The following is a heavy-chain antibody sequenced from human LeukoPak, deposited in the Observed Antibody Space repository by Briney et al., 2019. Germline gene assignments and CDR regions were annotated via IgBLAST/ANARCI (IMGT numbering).Heavy chain of an antibody. CDR1: GYSISSGYY. Sequence: SETLSLTCTVSGYSISSGYYWGWIRQPPGKGLEWIGSIYHSGTTSYNPSLKGRVTISLDTSKNQFSLKLSSVTAADTAVYYCARAPDYWGQGTLVTVSS. V-gene: IGHV4-38-2*02. J-gene: IGHJ4*02. CDR3: ARAPDY. CDR2: IYHSGTT.